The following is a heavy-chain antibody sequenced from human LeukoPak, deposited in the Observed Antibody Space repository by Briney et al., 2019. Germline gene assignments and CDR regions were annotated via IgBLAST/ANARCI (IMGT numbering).Heavy chain of an antibody. CDR2: ISASGGTT. V-gene: IGHV3-23*01. J-gene: IGHJ3*02. CDR1: GFTFSNYA. D-gene: IGHD3-22*01. Sequence: GGSLRLSCAASGFTFSNYAMTWVRQAPGKGLEWVSGISASGGTTYYADSVKGRFTISRDNSKNTLYLQMNSLRAEDTAVYYCAKRPRDTSGYYLGAFGIWGQGTMVTVSS. CDR3: AKRPRDTSGYYLGAFGI.